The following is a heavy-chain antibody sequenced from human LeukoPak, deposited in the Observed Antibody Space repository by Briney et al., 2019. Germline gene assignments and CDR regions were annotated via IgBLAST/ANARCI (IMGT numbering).Heavy chain of an antibody. Sequence: GASVKVSCKASGGTFSSYAISWVRQAPGQGLEWMGGIIPIFGTTNYAQKFQGRVTITADESTSTAYMELSSLRSEDTAVYYCARTSKSYDSSGYYYAPLDYWGQGTLVTVSS. D-gene: IGHD3-22*01. J-gene: IGHJ4*02. CDR1: GGTFSSYA. V-gene: IGHV1-69*13. CDR2: IIPIFGTT. CDR3: ARTSKSYDSSGYYYAPLDY.